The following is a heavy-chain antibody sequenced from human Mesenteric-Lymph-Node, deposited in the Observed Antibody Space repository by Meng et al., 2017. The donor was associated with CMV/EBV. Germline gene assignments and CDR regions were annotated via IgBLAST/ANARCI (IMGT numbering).Heavy chain of an antibody. D-gene: IGHD6-13*01. CDR2: ISAYNGDT. Sequence: ASVKVSCKASGYTFTNYSITWVRQAPGQGLEWMGWISAYNGDTNYTQKLQGRVTMTTDTSTSTAYMELRSLRSDDTALYYCARDHRPYSSNNPVDYWGQGTLVTVSS. CDR1: GYTFTNYS. CDR3: ARDHRPYSSNNPVDY. V-gene: IGHV1-18*01. J-gene: IGHJ4*02.